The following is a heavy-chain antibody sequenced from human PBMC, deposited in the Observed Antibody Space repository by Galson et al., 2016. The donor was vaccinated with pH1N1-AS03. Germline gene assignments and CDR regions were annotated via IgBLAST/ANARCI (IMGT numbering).Heavy chain of an antibody. D-gene: IGHD3-3*01. CDR3: ARKYYDFWSYYYDL. J-gene: IGHJ4*02. Sequence: SLRLSCAASGFSFSTHGMFWVRQAPGKGLEWVAFIRYDGSHKYYADSIKGRFTISRDNSNNTVSLQMNSPTTEDTAVYYCARKYYDFWSYYYDLWGQGTLVTVSS. V-gene: IGHV3-30*02. CDR2: IRYDGSHK. CDR1: GFSFSTHG.